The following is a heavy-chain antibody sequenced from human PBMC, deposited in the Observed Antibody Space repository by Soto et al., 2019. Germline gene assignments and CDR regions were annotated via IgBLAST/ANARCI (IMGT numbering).Heavy chain of an antibody. D-gene: IGHD3-10*01. Sequence: ASVKVSCKASGYTFSTYAIHWVRQAPGQRLEWMGWISAANGNTKYSQKFQGRVTIAWDTSASTAYMELSSLRSEDTAVYYCARNYYGSGSYYDNWFDPWGQGTLVTVSS. V-gene: IGHV1-3*01. J-gene: IGHJ5*02. CDR2: ISAANGNT. CDR3: ARNYYGSGSYYDNWFDP. CDR1: GYTFSTYA.